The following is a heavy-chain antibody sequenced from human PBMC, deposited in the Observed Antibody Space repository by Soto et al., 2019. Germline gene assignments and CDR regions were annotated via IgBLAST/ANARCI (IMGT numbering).Heavy chain of an antibody. V-gene: IGHV1-2*02. CDR1: GYTFTGYY. J-gene: IGHJ4*02. CDR2: INPNSGIT. Sequence: ASVKVSCKASGYTFTGYYLHWVRQAPGQDLEWMGWINPNSGITNSAQKFQGRVTMTRDTSITTAYMELSRLNSDDTAVYYCARPELTTLHNFAYWGQGSQVTVSS. D-gene: IGHD4-17*01. CDR3: ARPELTTLHNFAY.